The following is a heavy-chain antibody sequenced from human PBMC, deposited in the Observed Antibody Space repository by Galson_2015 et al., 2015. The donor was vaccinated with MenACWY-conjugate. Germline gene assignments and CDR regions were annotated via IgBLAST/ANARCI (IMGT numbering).Heavy chain of an antibody. Sequence: AISGDSVSRNSAAWNWIRQSPSRGFEWLGRTYYRSQWHYDYAVSVKGRMTINPDTSKNEISLQLHSVTPEDTAVYYCAREGSSRYHSDYFCCASWGQGTLVTVSS. CDR3: AREGSSRYHSDYFCCAS. CDR1: GDSVSRNSAA. D-gene: IGHD3-22*01. CDR2: TYYRSQWHY. V-gene: IGHV6-1*01. J-gene: IGHJ5*02.